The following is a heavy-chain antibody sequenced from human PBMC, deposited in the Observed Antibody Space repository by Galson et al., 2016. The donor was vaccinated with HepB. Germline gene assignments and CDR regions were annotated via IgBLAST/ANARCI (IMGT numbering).Heavy chain of an antibody. Sequence: SLRLSCAASGFTFDVYAMHWVRQAPGKGLERVSGISWNSGRIGYADSVKGRFTISRDNAKNSLFLQMNSLRPEDTALYYCAKDTSYSSSWFYFDYWGQGALVTVSS. J-gene: IGHJ4*02. CDR3: AKDTSYSSSWFYFDY. D-gene: IGHD6-13*01. CDR1: GFTFDVYA. V-gene: IGHV3-9*01. CDR2: ISWNSGRI.